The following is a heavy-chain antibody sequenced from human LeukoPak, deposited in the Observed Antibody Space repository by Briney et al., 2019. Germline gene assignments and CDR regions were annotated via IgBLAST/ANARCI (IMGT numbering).Heavy chain of an antibody. CDR3: ARTKLDYGDYEYYFDY. V-gene: IGHV2-70*04. J-gene: IGHJ4*02. CDR2: IDWDDDK. CDR1: GFSLSTSGMR. Sequence: SGPTLVNPTQTLTLTCTFSGFSLSTSGMRVSWIRQPPGKALEWLARIDWDDDKFYSTSLKTRPTISKDTSKNQVVLTMTNMDPVDTATYYCARTKLDYGDYEYYFDYWGQGTLVTVSS. D-gene: IGHD4-17*01.